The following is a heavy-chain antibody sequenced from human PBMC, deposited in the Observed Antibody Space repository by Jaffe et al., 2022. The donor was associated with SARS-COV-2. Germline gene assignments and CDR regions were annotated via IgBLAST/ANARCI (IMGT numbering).Heavy chain of an antibody. D-gene: IGHD2-21*02. J-gene: IGHJ4*02. V-gene: IGHV4-61*02. CDR1: SGSISSGSYY. Sequence: QVQLQESGPGLVKPSQTLSLICTVSSGSISSGSYYWSWIRQPAGMGLEWIGRVYTRGSTNYNPSLKSRVTISLDTSKNQFSLNLGSVTAADTAVYYCARWCGGDRPYYFDYWGQGTLVTVSS. CDR3: ARWCGGDRPYYFDY. CDR2: VYTRGST.